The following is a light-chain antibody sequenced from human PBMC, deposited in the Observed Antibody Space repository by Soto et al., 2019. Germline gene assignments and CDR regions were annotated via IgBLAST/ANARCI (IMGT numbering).Light chain of an antibody. V-gene: IGKV1-5*01. J-gene: IGKJ1*01. Sequence: DIQMTQSPSTLSASLGDRFTITCRASQSISSWLAWYQQKPGKAPKLLIYDASSLESGVPSRFSGRGSGTEFTLTISSLQPDDFATYYCQQYNSYWTFGQGTKVDIK. CDR3: QQYNSYWT. CDR2: DAS. CDR1: QSISSW.